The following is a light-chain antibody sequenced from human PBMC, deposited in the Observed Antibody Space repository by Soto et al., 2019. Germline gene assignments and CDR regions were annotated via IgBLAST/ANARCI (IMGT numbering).Light chain of an antibody. Sequence: EIVLTQSPGTLSLSSGERATLSCRASQSVRSNYLAWYQQKPGQAPRLLIYGASSRATGIPDRFGGSGSGTDFTLTISSLEPEDFAVYYCQQRSNCPLTFGGGTKVEIK. J-gene: IGKJ4*01. V-gene: IGKV3D-20*02. CDR2: GAS. CDR1: QSVRSNY. CDR3: QQRSNCPLT.